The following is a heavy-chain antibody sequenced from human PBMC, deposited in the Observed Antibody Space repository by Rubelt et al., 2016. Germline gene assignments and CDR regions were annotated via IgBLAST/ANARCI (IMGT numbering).Heavy chain of an antibody. J-gene: IGHJ6*03. V-gene: IGHV5-10-1*03. Sequence: SGAEVRKPGESLRISCKGSEYSFTSYWISWVRQMPGKGLEWMGRIDPSDSHTNYSPSFQGHVTISADKSISTAYLQWSSLKASDTAMFYCARTPVVVPAATPCYYYYMDVWGKGTTVTVSS. CDR3: ARTPVVVPAATPCYYYYMDV. D-gene: IGHD2-2*01. CDR1: EYSFTSYW. CDR2: IDPSDSHT.